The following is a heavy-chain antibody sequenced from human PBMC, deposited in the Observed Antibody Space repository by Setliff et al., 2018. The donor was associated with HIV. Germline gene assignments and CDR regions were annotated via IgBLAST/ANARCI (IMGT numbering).Heavy chain of an antibody. V-gene: IGHV4-61*02. Sequence: SETLSLTCTVSGGSISSGSYYWSWIRQPAGKGLEWIGRIYTSGSTNYNPSLKSRVTISVDTSKNGLSLKLSSVTAADTAVYYCARVYGGYGEIDYWGQGTLVTVSS. CDR2: IYTSGST. CDR3: ARVYGGYGEIDY. CDR1: GGSISSGSYY. D-gene: IGHD3-10*01. J-gene: IGHJ4*02.